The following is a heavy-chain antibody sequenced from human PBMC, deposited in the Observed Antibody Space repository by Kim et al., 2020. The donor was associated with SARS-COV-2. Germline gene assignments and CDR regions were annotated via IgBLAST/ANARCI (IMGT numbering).Heavy chain of an antibody. Sequence: GESLKISCKGSGYSFTSYWISWVRQMPGKGLEWMGRIDPSDSYTNYSPSFQGQVTISADKSISTAYLQWSSLKASDTSMYYCSRHEGYCSSTRCYNPGGYLDYWCQGTLVTVSS. V-gene: IGHV5-10-1*04. J-gene: IGHJ4*02. CDR2: IDPSDSYT. CDR3: SRHEGYCSSTRCYNPGGYLDY. D-gene: IGHD2-2*02. CDR1: GYSFTSYW.